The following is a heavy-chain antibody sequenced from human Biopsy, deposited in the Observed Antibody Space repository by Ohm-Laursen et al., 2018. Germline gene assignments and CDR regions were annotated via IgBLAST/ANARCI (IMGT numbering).Heavy chain of an antibody. CDR1: GVSINGGRYY. Sequence: TLSLTCTVSGVSINGGRYYWNWIRHHPGKGLEWIGNIFYSANTYYNPSLKSRVTISVDTSKNQFSLKLSSVTAADTAVYYCARGDYFDSNSYFWFDPWGQGTLVTVSS. CDR2: IFYSANT. CDR3: ARGDYFDSNSYFWFDP. D-gene: IGHD3-22*01. V-gene: IGHV4-31*03. J-gene: IGHJ5*02.